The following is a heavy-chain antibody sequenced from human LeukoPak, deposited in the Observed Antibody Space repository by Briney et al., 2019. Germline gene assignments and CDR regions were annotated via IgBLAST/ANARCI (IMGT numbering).Heavy chain of an antibody. CDR3: ATRSVVRGVIRDY. D-gene: IGHD3-10*01. J-gene: IGHJ4*02. V-gene: IGHV5-51*01. Sequence: GESLKISCKGSGYSFTSYWIGWVRQMPGKGLEWMGIIYPGDSDTGYSPSFQGQVTISADKSISTAYLQWSSLKASDTAMYYCATRSVVRGVIRDYWGQGTLVTVSS. CDR1: GYSFTSYW. CDR2: IYPGDSDT.